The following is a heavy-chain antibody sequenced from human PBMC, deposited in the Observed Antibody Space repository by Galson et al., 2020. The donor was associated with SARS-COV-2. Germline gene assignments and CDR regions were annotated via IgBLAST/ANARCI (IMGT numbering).Heavy chain of an antibody. Sequence: SETLSLTCTVSGGSISSSSYYWGWIRQPPGKGLEWIGSIYYSGSTYYNPSLKSRVTISVDTSKNQFSLKLSSVTAADTAVYYCARDLEMLVTAIPSYLFDPWGQGTLVTVSS. CDR1: GGSISSSSYY. J-gene: IGHJ5*02. CDR2: IYYSGST. V-gene: IGHV4-39*07. CDR3: ARDLEMLVTAIPSYLFDP. D-gene: IGHD2-21*02.